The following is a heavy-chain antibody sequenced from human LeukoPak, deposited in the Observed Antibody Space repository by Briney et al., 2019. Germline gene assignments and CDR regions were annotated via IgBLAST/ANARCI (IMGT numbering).Heavy chain of an antibody. CDR2: ISGSGAGT. D-gene: IGHD1-26*01. V-gene: IGHV3-23*01. CDR3: AKGARGSYDLGY. Sequence: GGSLRLSCAASGLTFNNYAMSWVRQAPGKGLEWVSTISGSGAGTYYAVSVKGRFIISRDNSKNTLYLQMNSLRAEDTALYYCAKGARGSYDLGYWGQGTLVTVSS. CDR1: GLTFNNYA. J-gene: IGHJ4*02.